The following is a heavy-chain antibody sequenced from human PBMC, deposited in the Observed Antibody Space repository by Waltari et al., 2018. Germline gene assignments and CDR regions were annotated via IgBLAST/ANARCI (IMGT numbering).Heavy chain of an antibody. CDR3: APLLYYDFWSCPRSGNWFDP. CDR1: GFSLSTSGVG. J-gene: IGHJ5*02. V-gene: IGHV2-5*01. CDR2: IYWNDDK. D-gene: IGHD3-3*01. Sequence: QLTLKESGPTLVKPTQTLTLTCTFSGFSLSTSGVGVGWIRQPPGKALEWLALIYWNDDKRYSPSLKSRLTITKDTSKNQVVLTMTNMDPVDTATYYCAPLLYYDFWSCPRSGNWFDPWGQGTLVTVSS.